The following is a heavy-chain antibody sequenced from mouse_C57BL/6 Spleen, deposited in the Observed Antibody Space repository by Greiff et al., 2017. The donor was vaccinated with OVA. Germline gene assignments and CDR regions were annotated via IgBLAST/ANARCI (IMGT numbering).Heavy chain of an antibody. V-gene: IGHV1-69*01. CDR2: IDPSDSYT. J-gene: IGHJ2*01. D-gene: IGHD3-3*01. CDR3: AREGLNYFDY. CDR1: GYTFTSYW. Sequence: QVQLQQPGAELVMPGASVKLSCKASGYTFTSYWMHWVKQRPGQGLEWIGEIDPSDSYTNYNQKFKGKSTLTVDKSSSTAYMQLSSLTSEDSAVYYCAREGLNYFDYWGQGTTLTVSS.